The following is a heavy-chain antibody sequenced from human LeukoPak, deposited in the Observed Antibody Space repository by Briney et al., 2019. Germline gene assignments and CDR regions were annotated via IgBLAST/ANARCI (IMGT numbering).Heavy chain of an antibody. CDR2: INYSGST. CDR3: ARSGHGDLLFSYFYYMDV. Sequence: SETLSLTCTVSGGSVSSGGYYRSWIRQPPGKGLEWIGYINYSGSTNYNPSLKSRVTISADTSRNQFSLKLSSVTGADTAVYYCARSGHGDLLFSYFYYMDVWGKGTTVTVSS. CDR1: GGSVSSGGYY. V-gene: IGHV4-61*08. J-gene: IGHJ6*03. D-gene: IGHD4-17*01.